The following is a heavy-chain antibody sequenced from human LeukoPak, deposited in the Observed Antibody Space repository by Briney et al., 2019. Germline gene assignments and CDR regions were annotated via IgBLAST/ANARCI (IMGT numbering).Heavy chain of an antibody. CDR2: IYSSGST. V-gene: IGHV4-4*07. J-gene: IGHJ4*02. D-gene: IGHD3-22*01. CDR3: AREGHDSSGYYALEY. CDR1: GGSITSHY. Sequence: PSETLSLTCSVSGGSITSHYWNWIRQPAGKGLEWIGRIYSSGSTSYNPYFEGRVTVSVDASKNQFSLKLSSVSAADTAVYYCAREGHDSSGYYALEYWGQGTLVTVSS.